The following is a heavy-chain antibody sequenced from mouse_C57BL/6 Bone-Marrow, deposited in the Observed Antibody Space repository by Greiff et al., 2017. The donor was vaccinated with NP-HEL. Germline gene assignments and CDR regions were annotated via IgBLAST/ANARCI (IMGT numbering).Heavy chain of an antibody. CDR2: IWTGGGT. V-gene: IGHV2-9-1*01. J-gene: IGHJ4*01. D-gene: IGHD1-2*01. CDR3: ASHYHGLYYAMDY. Sequence: VKLVESGPGLVAPSQCLSITCTVSGFSLTSSAISWVRQPPGKGLEWLGVIWTGGGTNYNSALNSRLSISKDTSKSQILLKMNSLQTDDTARYYCASHYHGLYYAMDYWGQGTSVTVSS. CDR1: GFSLTSSA.